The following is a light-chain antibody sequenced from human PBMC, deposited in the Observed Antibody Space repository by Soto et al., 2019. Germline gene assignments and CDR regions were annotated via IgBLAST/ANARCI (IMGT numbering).Light chain of an antibody. CDR1: QTVRSN. CDR2: DTS. J-gene: IGKJ4*01. Sequence: EVVMTQYTATLSVSPGERATLSCRASQTVRSNLAWYQQRPGQAPRLLISDTSTRATGIPARFSGSGSGTDFTLTINSLQSEDFAVYYCQMYNNWVGTFGGGTKVDIK. V-gene: IGKV3-15*01. CDR3: QMYNNWVGT.